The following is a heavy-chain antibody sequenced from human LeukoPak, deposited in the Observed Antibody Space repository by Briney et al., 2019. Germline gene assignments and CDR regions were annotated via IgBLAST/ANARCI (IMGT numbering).Heavy chain of an antibody. Sequence: GESLKISCKGSGYRFDAHWIGWVRQMPGKGLEWMGIIFPGDSDTTYSPSFQGQVAISADKPTTTVYLQWSSLRDSDTAMYYCARRAGNYESSGYYSFDYWGQGTLVTVSS. CDR1: GYRFDAHW. CDR3: ARRAGNYESSGYYSFDY. D-gene: IGHD3-22*01. J-gene: IGHJ4*02. V-gene: IGHV5-51*04. CDR2: IFPGDSDT.